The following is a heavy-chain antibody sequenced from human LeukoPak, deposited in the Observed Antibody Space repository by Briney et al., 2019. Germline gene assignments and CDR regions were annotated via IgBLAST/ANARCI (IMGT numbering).Heavy chain of an antibody. D-gene: IGHD3-9*01. CDR3: AKSSVLRYFDWLYAFDY. CDR2: ISWNSGSI. CDR1: GFTFDDYA. J-gene: IGHJ4*02. V-gene: IGHV3-9*01. Sequence: GGSLRLSCAASGFTFDDYAMHWVRQAPGKGLEWVSGISWNSGSIGYADSVKGRFTISRDNAKNSLYLQMNSLRAEDTALYYCAKSSVLRYFDWLYAFDYWGQGTLVTVSS.